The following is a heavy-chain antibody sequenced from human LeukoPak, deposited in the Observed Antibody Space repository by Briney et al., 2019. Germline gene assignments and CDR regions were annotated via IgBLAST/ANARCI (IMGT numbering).Heavy chain of an antibody. V-gene: IGHV1-69*01. D-gene: IGHD3-3*01. CDR1: GGTFSSYA. CDR2: IIPIFGTA. CDR3: ARCGAGPSFGVVIYYYYYMDV. Sequence: SVKVSCKASGGTFSSYAISWVRQAPGQGLEWRGGIIPIFGTANYAQKFQGRVTITADVSTSTAYMRLSSLRSEDTAVYYCARCGAGPSFGVVIYYYYYMDVWGKGTTVTVSS. J-gene: IGHJ6*03.